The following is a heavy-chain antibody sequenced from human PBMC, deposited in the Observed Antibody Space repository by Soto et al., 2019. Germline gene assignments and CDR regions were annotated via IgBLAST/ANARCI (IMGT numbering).Heavy chain of an antibody. V-gene: IGHV1-2*02. Sequence: ASVKVSCKASGYTFTGYYMHWVRQAPGQGLEWMGWINPNSGGTNYAQKFQGRVTMTRDTSISTAYMELSRLRSDDTAVYYCARVGKQQLGVDAFDIWGQGTMVTVSS. J-gene: IGHJ3*02. D-gene: IGHD6-13*01. CDR1: GYTFTGYY. CDR3: ARVGKQQLGVDAFDI. CDR2: INPNSGGT.